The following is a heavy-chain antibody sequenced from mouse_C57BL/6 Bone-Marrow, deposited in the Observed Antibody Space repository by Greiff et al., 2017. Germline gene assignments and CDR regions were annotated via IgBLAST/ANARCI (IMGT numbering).Heavy chain of an antibody. V-gene: IGHV1-52*01. D-gene: IGHD1-1*01. CDR2: IDPSDSET. CDR3: ARDRDYGSSYWYFDV. J-gene: IGHJ1*03. CDR1: GYTFTSYW. Sequence: QVQLQQPGAELVRPGSSVKLSCKASGYTFTSYWMHWVKQRPIQGLEWIGNIDPSDSETNYNQKFKDKATLTVDKSSSTAYMQLSSLTSEDSAVYYCARDRDYGSSYWYFDVWGTGTTVTVSS.